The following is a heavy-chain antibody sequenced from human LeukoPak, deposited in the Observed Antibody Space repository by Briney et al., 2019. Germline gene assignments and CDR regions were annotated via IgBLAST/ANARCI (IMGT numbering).Heavy chain of an antibody. CDR3: ARDIAAAGTGRAFDI. D-gene: IGHD6-13*01. J-gene: IGHJ3*02. CDR1: GGTFSSYT. Sequence: SVKVSCKASGGTFSSYTISWVRQAPGQGLEWMGRIIPILGIANYAQKFQGRVTITADKSTSAAYMELSSLRSEDTAVYYCARDIAAAGTGRAFDIWGQGTMVTVSS. V-gene: IGHV1-69*04. CDR2: IIPILGIA.